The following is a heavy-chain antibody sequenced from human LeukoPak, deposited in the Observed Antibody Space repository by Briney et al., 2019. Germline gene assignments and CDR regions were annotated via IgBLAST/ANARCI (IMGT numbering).Heavy chain of an antibody. Sequence: ASVKLSCKASGYTFTSYDINWVRQATGQGLEWMGWMNPNSGNTGYAQKFQGRVTITRNTSINTAYMELSSLRSEDTAVYYCARGGSSWTPTLIDYWGQGTLVTVSS. CDR2: MNPNSGNT. V-gene: IGHV1-8*03. J-gene: IGHJ4*02. CDR1: GYTFTSYD. CDR3: ARGGSSWTPTLIDY. D-gene: IGHD6-13*01.